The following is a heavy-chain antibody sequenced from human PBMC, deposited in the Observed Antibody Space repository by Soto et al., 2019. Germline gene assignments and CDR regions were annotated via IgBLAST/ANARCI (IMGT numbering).Heavy chain of an antibody. V-gene: IGHV3-30*18. CDR3: GKDREGYYFAY. J-gene: IGHJ4*02. Sequence: GGSLRLSCAASGFTFSSYGMHWVRQAPGKGLEWVAVISYDGSNKYYADSVKGRFTISRDNSKNTLYLQMNSLRAEDTAVYYCGKDREGYYFAYWAKGTQVTV. CDR2: ISYDGSNK. CDR1: GFTFSSYG.